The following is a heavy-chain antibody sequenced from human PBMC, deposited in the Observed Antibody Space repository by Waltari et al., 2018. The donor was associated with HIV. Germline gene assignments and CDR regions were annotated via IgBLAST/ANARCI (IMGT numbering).Heavy chain of an antibody. Sequence: QVQLVQSGAEVKKPGASVKVSCKASGYTFISYYMHWVRQAPGQGLEWKGMINPSGNSTSYVQKFQGRLTMTRDTSTSTVYMELSSLGSEDTAVYYCARAPCSGGSCRLFDYWGQGTLVTVSS. CDR2: INPSGNST. D-gene: IGHD2-15*01. CDR3: ARAPCSGGSCRLFDY. V-gene: IGHV1-46*01. CDR1: GYTFISYY. J-gene: IGHJ4*02.